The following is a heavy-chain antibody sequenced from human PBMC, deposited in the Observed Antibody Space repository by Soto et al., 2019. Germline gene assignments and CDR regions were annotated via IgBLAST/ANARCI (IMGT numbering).Heavy chain of an antibody. V-gene: IGHV1-18*01. Sequence: QVQLVQSGAEVKKPGASVKVSCKASGYTCTSYGISWVRQAPGQGLEWMGWISAYNGNTNYAQKLQGRVTMTTDTSTSTAYMELRSLRSDDTAVYYCERDRPDDGDYAVEAFDIWGQGTMVTVSS. D-gene: IGHD4-17*01. CDR3: ERDRPDDGDYAVEAFDI. J-gene: IGHJ3*02. CDR1: GYTCTSYG. CDR2: ISAYNGNT.